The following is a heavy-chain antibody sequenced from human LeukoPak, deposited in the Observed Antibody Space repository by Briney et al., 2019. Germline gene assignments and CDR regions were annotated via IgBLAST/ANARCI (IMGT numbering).Heavy chain of an antibody. CDR1: GGSISSGGYS. Sequence: SETLSLTCTVSGGSISSGGYSWSWIRQHPGKGLEWIGYIYYSGSTYYNPSLKSRVTISVDTSKNQFSLKLSSVTAADTAVYYCARSPKARNCSGGSCSGFDPWGQGTLVTVSS. J-gene: IGHJ5*02. V-gene: IGHV4-31*03. D-gene: IGHD2-15*01. CDR2: IYYSGST. CDR3: ARSPKARNCSGGSCSGFDP.